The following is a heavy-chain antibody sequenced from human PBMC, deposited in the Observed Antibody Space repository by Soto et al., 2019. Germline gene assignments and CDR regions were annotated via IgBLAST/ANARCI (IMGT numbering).Heavy chain of an antibody. J-gene: IGHJ4*02. Sequence: QVQLQESGPGLVKPSETLSLTCTVSGGSISSYYWSWIRQPPGKGLEWIGYIYYSGSTNYNPSLKSRVTISVDTSKNQFSLKLSSVTAADTAVYYCARVRDYGGNPFDYWGQGTLVTVSS. CDR1: GGSISSYY. V-gene: IGHV4-59*01. D-gene: IGHD4-17*01. CDR3: ARVRDYGGNPFDY. CDR2: IYYSGST.